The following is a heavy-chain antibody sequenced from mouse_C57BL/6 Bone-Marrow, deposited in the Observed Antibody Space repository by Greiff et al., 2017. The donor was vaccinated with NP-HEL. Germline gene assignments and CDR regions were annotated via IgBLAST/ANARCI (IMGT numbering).Heavy chain of an antibody. Sequence: VQLKQSGPELVKPGASVKISCKASGYTFTDYYMNWVKQSHGKSLEWIGDINPNNGGTSYNQKFKGKATLTVDKSSSTAYMELRSLTSEDSAVYYCARCFITTVVAQGKYAMDYWGQGTSVTVSS. J-gene: IGHJ4*01. CDR1: GYTFTDYY. CDR2: INPNNGGT. CDR3: ARCFITTVVAQGKYAMDY. D-gene: IGHD1-1*01. V-gene: IGHV1-26*01.